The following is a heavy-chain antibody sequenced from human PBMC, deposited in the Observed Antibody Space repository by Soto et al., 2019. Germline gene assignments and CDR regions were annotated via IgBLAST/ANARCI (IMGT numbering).Heavy chain of an antibody. CDR3: ARGGTVPYYYYYYGMDV. Sequence: GGSLRLSCAASGFTFSSYDMHWVRQATGKGLEWVSAIGTAGDTYYPGSVKGRFTISRENAKNSLYLQMNSLRAEDTAVYYCARGGTVPYYYYYYGMDVWGQGTTVTVSS. D-gene: IGHD1-1*01. V-gene: IGHV3-13*01. CDR2: IGTAGDT. J-gene: IGHJ6*02. CDR1: GFTFSSYD.